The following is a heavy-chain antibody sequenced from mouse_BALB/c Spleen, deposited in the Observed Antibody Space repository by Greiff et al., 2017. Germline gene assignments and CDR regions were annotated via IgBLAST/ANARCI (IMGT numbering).Heavy chain of an antibody. Sequence: DVKLVESGGGLVQPGGSRKLSCAASGFTFSSFGMHWVRQAPEKGLEWVAYISSGSSTIYYADTVKGRFTISRDNPKNTLFLQMTSLRSEDTAMYYCARSLYDGYFAWFAYWGQGTLVTVSA. J-gene: IGHJ3*01. CDR2: ISSGSSTI. V-gene: IGHV5-17*02. CDR1: GFTFSSFG. D-gene: IGHD2-3*01. CDR3: ARSLYDGYFAWFAY.